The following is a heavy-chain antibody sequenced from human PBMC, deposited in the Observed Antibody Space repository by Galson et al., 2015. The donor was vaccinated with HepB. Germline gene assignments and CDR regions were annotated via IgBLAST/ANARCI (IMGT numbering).Heavy chain of an antibody. D-gene: IGHD3-10*01. CDR1: GYTFTEYW. Sequence: AEVKKPGESLKISCKGSGYTFTEYWIAWVRQMPGKGLEWMGIILPRDSDVRYSPSFQGLVRISVDKSINTAYLQWSSLKASDTAMYYCARPTGLRGACDFWGQGTLVTVSS. CDR3: ARPTGLRGACDF. J-gene: IGHJ4*02. V-gene: IGHV5-51*01. CDR2: ILPRDSDV.